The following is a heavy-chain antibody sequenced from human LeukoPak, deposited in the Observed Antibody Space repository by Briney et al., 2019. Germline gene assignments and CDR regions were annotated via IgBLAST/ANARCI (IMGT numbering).Heavy chain of an antibody. CDR2: INPSGGST. CDR3: AREDVVLVDAVRYYYYGMDA. CDR1: GYNFISYY. D-gene: IGHD2-8*01. J-gene: IGHJ6*02. V-gene: IGHV1-46*01. Sequence: ASVKVSCKASGYNFISYYMHWVRQAPGQGLEWMGIINPSGGSTSYAQKFQDRVTMTRDTSTSTVYMELSSLKSEDTAVYYCAREDVVLVDAVRYYYYGMDAWGQGTTVTVSS.